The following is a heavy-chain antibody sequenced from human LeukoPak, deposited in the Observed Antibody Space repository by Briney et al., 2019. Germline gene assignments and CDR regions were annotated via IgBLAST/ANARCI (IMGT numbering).Heavy chain of an antibody. J-gene: IGHJ4*02. D-gene: IGHD3-3*02. V-gene: IGHV2-70*17. CDR1: GFSLSTSGMR. CDR2: IDWDADK. CDR3: ARIFSVGFDY. Sequence: RQSGPTLVNPTQTLTLTCTFSGFSLSTSGMRVSWIRQPPGKSLDWLARIDWDADKFYSTSLKTRLTISKDTSKNQVVLTMTNMDPVDTATYYCARIFSVGFDYWGQGTLITASS.